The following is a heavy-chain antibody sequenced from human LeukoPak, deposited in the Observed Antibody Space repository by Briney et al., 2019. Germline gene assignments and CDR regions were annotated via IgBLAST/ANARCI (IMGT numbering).Heavy chain of an antibody. CDR2: INHSGST. CDR3: ARGVRYCSGGSCQRNWFDP. D-gene: IGHD2-15*01. CDR1: GGSFSGYY. J-gene: IGHJ5*02. Sequence: SETLSLTCAVYGGSFSGYYWSWIRQPPGKGLEWIGEINHSGSTNYNPSLKSRVTISVDTSKNQFSLKLSSVTAADTAVYYCARGVRYCSGGSCQRNWFDPWGQGTLVTVSS. V-gene: IGHV4-34*01.